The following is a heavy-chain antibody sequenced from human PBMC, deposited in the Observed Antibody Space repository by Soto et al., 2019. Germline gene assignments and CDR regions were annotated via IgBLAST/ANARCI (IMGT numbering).Heavy chain of an antibody. CDR1: GGSISSSNW. CDR3: ARVTAMVLYYFDY. V-gene: IGHV4-4*02. J-gene: IGHJ4*02. Sequence: PSETLSVTCAVSGGSISSSNWWSWVRQPPGKGLEWIGEIYHSGSTNYNPSLKSRVTISVDKSKNQFSLKLSSVTAADTAVYYCARVTAMVLYYFDYWGQGTLVTVSS. CDR2: IYHSGST. D-gene: IGHD5-18*01.